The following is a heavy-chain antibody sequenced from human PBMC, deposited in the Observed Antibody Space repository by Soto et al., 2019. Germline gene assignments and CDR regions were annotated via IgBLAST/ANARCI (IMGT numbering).Heavy chain of an antibody. D-gene: IGHD1-26*01. J-gene: IGHJ6*02. CDR2: IDVGSANA. V-gene: IGHV1-58*01. CDR3: ASSATTADYYYGMDV. CDR1: GFTFSSSA. Sequence: SVKVSCKTSGFTFSSSAVHWVRQARGHRLQWIGWIDVGSANANYAHMLQERVTITRDTSASTAYMELSSLRSEDTAVYYCASSATTADYYYGMDVWGQGTTVTAP.